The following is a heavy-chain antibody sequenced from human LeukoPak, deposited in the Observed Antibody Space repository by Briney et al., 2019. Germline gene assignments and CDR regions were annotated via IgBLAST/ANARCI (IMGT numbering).Heavy chain of an antibody. Sequence: GESLKISCKGSGYSFTSYWIGWVRQMPGKGLEWMGIIYPGDSDTRYSPSFQGQVTISADKSISTAYLQWSSLKASDTAMYYCARLTGSGSYIDVRAFDIWGQGTMVTVSS. CDR1: GYSFTSYW. J-gene: IGHJ3*02. V-gene: IGHV5-51*01. D-gene: IGHD3-10*01. CDR3: ARLTGSGSYIDVRAFDI. CDR2: IYPGDSDT.